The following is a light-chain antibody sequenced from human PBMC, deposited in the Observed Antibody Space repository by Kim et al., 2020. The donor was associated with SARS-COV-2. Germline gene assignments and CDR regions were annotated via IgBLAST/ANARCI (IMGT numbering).Light chain of an antibody. V-gene: IGKV1-27*01. CDR3: QKYNSALGGT. Sequence: SVGDRATITCRASQGISNYLAWYQQKPGKVPKLLIYAASALQSGVPSRFSGSGSGTDFTLTISSLQPEDVATYYCQKYNSALGGTFGQGTKVDIK. J-gene: IGKJ1*01. CDR1: QGISNY. CDR2: AAS.